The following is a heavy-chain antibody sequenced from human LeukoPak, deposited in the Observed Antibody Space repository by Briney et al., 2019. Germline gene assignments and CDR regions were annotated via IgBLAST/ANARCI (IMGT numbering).Heavy chain of an antibody. CDR1: GYTFTSYG. V-gene: IGHV1-18*01. CDR3: TVMTHCTGGTCYSYDH. Sequence: ASVKVSCKTSGYTFTSYGITWVRQAPGKGLEWMGWISAYNGNIDYAQNLQGRVTMTTDTSTSTAYMELRSLRSDDTAVYYCTVMTHCTGGTCYSYDHWGQGIMVAVSS. J-gene: IGHJ4*02. D-gene: IGHD2-15*01. CDR2: ISAYNGNI.